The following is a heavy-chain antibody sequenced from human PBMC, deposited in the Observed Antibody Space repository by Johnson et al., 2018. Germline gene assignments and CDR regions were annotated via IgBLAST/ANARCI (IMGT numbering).Heavy chain of an antibody. CDR3: AREGLYGDYVR. CDR1: GFTFSSYA. J-gene: IGHJ1*01. V-gene: IGHV3-23*01. CDR2: ISGSGGST. D-gene: IGHD4-17*01. Sequence: VQSGGSLRLSCAASGFTFSSYAMSWVRQAPGKGLEWVSAISGSGGSTYYADSVKGRFTISRDNAKNSLYLQMNSLRAEDTAVYYCAREGLYGDYVRWGQGTLVTVSS.